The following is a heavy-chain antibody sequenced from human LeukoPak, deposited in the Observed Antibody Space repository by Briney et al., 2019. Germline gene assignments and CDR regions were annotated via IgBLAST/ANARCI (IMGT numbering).Heavy chain of an antibody. CDR1: GHNTTSHG. V-gene: IGHV1-18*01. J-gene: IGHJ4*02. D-gene: IGHD2-15*01. CDR2: ISAYNGNT. CDR3: ARGICPRVGSCPRDY. Sequence: AALKVSSKDPGHNTTSHGTSSVRRAPGPGNDWIGWISAYNGNTNYAQKLQGRVTMTTDTSTSTAYMELRSLRSDDTAVYYCARGICPRVGSCPRDYWGQGILVTVAS.